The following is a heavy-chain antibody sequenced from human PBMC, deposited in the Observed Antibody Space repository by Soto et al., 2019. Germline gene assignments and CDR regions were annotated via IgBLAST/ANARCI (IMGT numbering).Heavy chain of an antibody. CDR2: VFWNDDK. V-gene: IGHV2-5*01. CDR1: GFSFGVSGVG. J-gene: IGHJ4*02. D-gene: IGHD2-21*01. Sequence: QITLKESGPTLVKPTQTLTLTCTFSGFSFGVSGVGVGWIRQPPGRALEWLGLVFWNDDKRYSPSLESRLTLTKDPSNNQVVLTVTNLDPGDTGTYYCARAYTSDFDQWGQGTLVTVSS. CDR3: ARAYTSDFDQ.